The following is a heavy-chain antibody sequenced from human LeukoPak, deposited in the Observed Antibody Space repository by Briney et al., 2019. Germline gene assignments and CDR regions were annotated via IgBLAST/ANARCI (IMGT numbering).Heavy chain of an antibody. CDR3: ARQRVPMDRNKSYYMDV. CDR2: IYYSGST. D-gene: IGHD3-10*01. J-gene: IGHJ6*03. Sequence: PSETLSLTCTGSGGSISSSSYYWGWIRQPPGKGLEGIGSIYYSGSTYYNPSLKSRVTISVDTSKNQFSLKLSSVTAADTAVYYCARQRVPMDRNKSYYMDVWGKGTTVTISS. V-gene: IGHV4-39*07. CDR1: GGSISSSSYY.